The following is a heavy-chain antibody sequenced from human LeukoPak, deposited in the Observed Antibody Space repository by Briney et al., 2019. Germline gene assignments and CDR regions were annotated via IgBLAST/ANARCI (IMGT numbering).Heavy chain of an antibody. D-gene: IGHD6-13*01. CDR1: GGSISSGDYY. V-gene: IGHV4-30-4*08. J-gene: IGHJ6*03. Sequence: SQTLSLTCTVSGGSISSGDYYWSWIRQPPGKGLEWIGYIYYSGSTYYNPSLKSRVTISVDTSKNQFSLKLSSVTAADTAVYYCARLGSSSSETVYYYYYMDVWGKGTTVTVSS. CDR3: ARLGSSSSETVYYYYYMDV. CDR2: IYYSGST.